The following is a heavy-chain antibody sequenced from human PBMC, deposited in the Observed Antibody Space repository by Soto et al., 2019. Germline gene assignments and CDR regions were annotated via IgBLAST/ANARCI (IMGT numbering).Heavy chain of an antibody. Sequence: QVQLQESGPGLVKPSETLSLTCTVSGGSISSYYWSWIRQPPGKGLEWIGYIYYSGSTNYNPSLKSRVTISVDTSKNQFSLKLSSVTAADTAVYYCARDHEDYGDYLGWFDPWGQGTLVTVSS. D-gene: IGHD4-17*01. CDR1: GGSISSYY. CDR2: IYYSGST. CDR3: ARDHEDYGDYLGWFDP. J-gene: IGHJ5*02. V-gene: IGHV4-59*01.